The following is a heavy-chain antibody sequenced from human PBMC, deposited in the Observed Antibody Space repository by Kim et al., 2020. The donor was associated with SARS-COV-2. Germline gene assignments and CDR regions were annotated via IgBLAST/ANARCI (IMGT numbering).Heavy chain of an antibody. CDR3: ARSIAAAGRGGENYYYYYGMDV. D-gene: IGHD6-13*01. V-gene: IGHV4-59*01. J-gene: IGHJ6*02. Sequence: SETLSLTCTVSGGSISSYYWSWIRQPPGKGLEWIGYIYYSGSTNYNPSLKSRVTISVDTSKNQFSLKLSSVTAADTAVYYCARSIAAAGRGGENYYYYYGMDVWGQGTTVTVSS. CDR1: GGSISSYY. CDR2: IYYSGST.